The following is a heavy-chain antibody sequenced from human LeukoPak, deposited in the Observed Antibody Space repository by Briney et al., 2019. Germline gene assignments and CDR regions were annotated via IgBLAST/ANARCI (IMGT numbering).Heavy chain of an antibody. D-gene: IGHD1-20*01. J-gene: IGHJ4*02. Sequence: GGSLRLSCAASGFTVSIDYMTWVRQTPGKGLEWVSSIYSDGTTFYADSLKCRFTISRDNSKNTLYLQMNSLRAEDTAVYYCASATRFITGTQGNSWGQGTLVTVSS. CDR1: GFTVSIDY. CDR2: IYSDGTT. V-gene: IGHV3-66*01. CDR3: ASATRFITGTQGNS.